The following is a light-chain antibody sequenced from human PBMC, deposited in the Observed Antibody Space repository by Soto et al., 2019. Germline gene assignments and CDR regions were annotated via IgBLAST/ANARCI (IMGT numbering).Light chain of an antibody. Sequence: IEMTQSPASLSASVGDRVTITCRASQTIATYLNWFQHKSGRAPKLLIYTSSSVNSGVSSMFRGSGSGTDFTLTINDVQPEDSATYYCQQSYSSLVTFGAGTKVEIK. V-gene: IGKV1-39*01. CDR3: QQSYSSLVT. CDR1: QTIATY. J-gene: IGKJ4*01. CDR2: TSS.